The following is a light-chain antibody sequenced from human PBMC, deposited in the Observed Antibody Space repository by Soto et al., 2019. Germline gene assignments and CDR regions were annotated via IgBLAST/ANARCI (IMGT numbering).Light chain of an antibody. J-gene: IGLJ1*01. Sequence: QSVLTQPASVSGSPGQSITISCTGTSSDVGGYNYVSWYQQHPGKAPKLMIYDVSNRPSGVSDRFSGSKSGNTASLTVSGLQTEDEADYYCSSYAGGNNLVFGTGTKVTVL. CDR3: SSYAGGNNLV. CDR2: DVS. V-gene: IGLV2-8*01. CDR1: SSDVGGYNY.